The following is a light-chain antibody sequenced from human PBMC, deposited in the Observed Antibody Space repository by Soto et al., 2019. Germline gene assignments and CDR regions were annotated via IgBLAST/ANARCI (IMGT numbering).Light chain of an antibody. Sequence: QSALTRPPSASGSPGQSVTISCTGSSSDVGTYNYVSWYQQHPGKPPKLMIYEVSERPSGVPDRFSGSKSGNTASLTVSGLQAEDEADYFCSSYVGNNNLLFGGGTKVTVL. J-gene: IGLJ3*02. CDR2: EVS. CDR1: SSDVGTYNY. V-gene: IGLV2-8*01. CDR3: SSYVGNNNLL.